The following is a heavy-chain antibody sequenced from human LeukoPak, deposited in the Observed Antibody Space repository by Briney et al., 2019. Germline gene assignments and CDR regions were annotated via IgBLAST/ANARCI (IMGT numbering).Heavy chain of an antibody. V-gene: IGHV3-30-3*01. Sequence: GGSLRLSCAASGFTFSSYAMHWVRQAPGKGLEWVAVISYDGSNKYYADSVKGRFTISRDNSKNKLYLQMNSLRAEDTAVYYCARSYYDSSGYYYWGQGTLVTVSS. CDR2: ISYDGSNK. CDR1: GFTFSSYA. J-gene: IGHJ4*02. CDR3: ARSYYDSSGYYY. D-gene: IGHD3-22*01.